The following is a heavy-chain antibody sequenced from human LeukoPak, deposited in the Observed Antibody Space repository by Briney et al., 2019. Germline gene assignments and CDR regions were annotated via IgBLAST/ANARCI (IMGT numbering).Heavy chain of an antibody. D-gene: IGHD3-22*01. CDR3: AKDPRYYDSSGYPTGY. J-gene: IGHJ4*02. Sequence: GGSLRLSCAASGFTFSSYSMSWVRQAPGKGLEWVSSISSSSSYIYYADSVKGRFTISRDNAKNSLYLQMNSLRAEDTAVYYCAKDPRYYDSSGYPTGYWGQGTLVTVSS. CDR2: ISSSSSYI. CDR1: GFTFSSYS. V-gene: IGHV3-21*04.